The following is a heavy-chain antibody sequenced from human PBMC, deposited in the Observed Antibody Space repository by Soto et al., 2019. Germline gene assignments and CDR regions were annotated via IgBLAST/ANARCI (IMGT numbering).Heavy chain of an antibody. CDR3: AGDGRPYYDSSGYYYGKSAFDI. D-gene: IGHD3-22*01. CDR2: IIPIFGTA. Sequence: SVKVSCKASGGTFSSYAISWVRQAPGQGLEWMGGIIPIFGTANYAQKFQGRVTITADESTSTAYMELSSLRSEDTAVYYCAGDGRPYYDSSGYYYGKSAFDIWGQGTMVTVSS. CDR1: GGTFSSYA. V-gene: IGHV1-69*13. J-gene: IGHJ3*02.